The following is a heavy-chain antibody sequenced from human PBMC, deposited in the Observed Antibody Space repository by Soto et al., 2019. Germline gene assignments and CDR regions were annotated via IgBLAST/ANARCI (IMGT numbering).Heavy chain of an antibody. CDR3: ARTSRFAY. Sequence: PSETLSLTCTVSGGSISSSSYYWGWIRQPPGKGLEWIGYIYYSGSTYYNPSLKSRVTISVDTSKNQFSLKLSSVTAADTAVYYCARTSRFAYWGQGTLVTVSS. V-gene: IGHV4-31*03. CDR2: IYYSGST. D-gene: IGHD6-6*01. CDR1: GGSISSSSYY. J-gene: IGHJ4*02.